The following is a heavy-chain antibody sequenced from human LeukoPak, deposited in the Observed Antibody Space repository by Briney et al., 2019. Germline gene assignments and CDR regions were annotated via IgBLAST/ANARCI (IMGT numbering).Heavy chain of an antibody. J-gene: IGHJ2*01. CDR3: ARVKAVAGLNWYFDL. D-gene: IGHD6-19*01. V-gene: IGHV3-13*04. CDR1: GFTFSTYD. Sequence: GGSLRLSCAASGFTFSTYDMHWVRQATGKGLEWVSAIGTADDTYYPGSVKGRFTISRENAENSVYLQMNSLRAGDTAVYYCARVKAVAGLNWYFDLWGRGTLVTVSS. CDR2: IGTADDT.